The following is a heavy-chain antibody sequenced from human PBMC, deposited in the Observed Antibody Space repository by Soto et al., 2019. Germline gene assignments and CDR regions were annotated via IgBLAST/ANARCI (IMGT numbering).Heavy chain of an antibody. V-gene: IGHV3-7*01. CDR3: AKGEQLWEPFDH. CDR1: GFPFSQYW. CDR2: MKQDGSEK. D-gene: IGHD5-18*01. Sequence: PGASLRLSFTCSGFPFSQYWRSWVRQAPGKGLEWVANMKQDGSEKYYVDSVKGRFNISRDNAKNSLDLQMNSLRAEDTAVYYCAKGEQLWEPFDHWGQGP. J-gene: IGHJ4*02.